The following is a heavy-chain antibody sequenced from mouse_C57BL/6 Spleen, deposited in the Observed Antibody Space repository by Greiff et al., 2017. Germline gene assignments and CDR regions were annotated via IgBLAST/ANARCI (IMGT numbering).Heavy chain of an antibody. V-gene: IGHV1-82*01. Sequence: QVQLQQSGPELVKPGASVKISCKASGYAFSSSWMNWVKQRPGKGLEWIGRIYPGDGDTNYNGKFKGKATLTADKSSSTAYMQLSSLTSEDSAVYFCARCHYSNSNYAMDYWGQGTSVTVSS. CDR1: GYAFSSSW. CDR3: ARCHYSNSNYAMDY. J-gene: IGHJ4*01. D-gene: IGHD2-5*01. CDR2: IYPGDGDT.